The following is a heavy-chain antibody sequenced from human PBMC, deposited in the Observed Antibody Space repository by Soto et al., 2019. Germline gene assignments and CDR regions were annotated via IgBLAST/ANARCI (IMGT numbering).Heavy chain of an antibody. D-gene: IGHD4-4*01. J-gene: IGHJ5*02. Sequence: QVQLVQSGAEVQKPGSSVKVSCKASGGTFTTYGINWVRQAPGQGLEWMGGINPIFGTANYAPKFQGRVTITADESTSTAYMELRSLRSEDTAVFYCARRTTVGHWFDPWGQGTLVTVSS. V-gene: IGHV1-69*12. CDR3: ARRTTVGHWFDP. CDR2: INPIFGTA. CDR1: GGTFTTYG.